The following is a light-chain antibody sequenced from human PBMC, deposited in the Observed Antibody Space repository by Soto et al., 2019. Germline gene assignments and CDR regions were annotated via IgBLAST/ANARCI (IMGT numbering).Light chain of an antibody. CDR3: QQCGSSPWT. CDR2: AAS. V-gene: IGKV3-20*01. J-gene: IGKJ1*01. Sequence: EIVLTQSPGTLSLSPGERATLSCRASQSVSSYYLAWYQQKPGQAPWLLIYAASSRATGIPDRFSGGGSGTDFTLTISRLEPEDFAVYYCQQCGSSPWTFGQGTKVEIK. CDR1: QSVSSYY.